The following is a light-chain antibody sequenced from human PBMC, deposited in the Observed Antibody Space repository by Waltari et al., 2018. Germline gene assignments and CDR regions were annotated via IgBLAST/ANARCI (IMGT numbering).Light chain of an antibody. V-gene: IGLV2-14*01. J-gene: IGLJ1*01. Sequence: QSALTQPASVSGSPGQSITISCTGTNSDVGGYNFVSWYQQHPGKAPKLMIYEVSNRPSGLSNRFSGSKSGNTASLTISGLQAEDEADYYCSSYTSSSTYVFGTGTKVTVL. CDR3: SSYTSSSTYV. CDR2: EVS. CDR1: NSDVGGYNF.